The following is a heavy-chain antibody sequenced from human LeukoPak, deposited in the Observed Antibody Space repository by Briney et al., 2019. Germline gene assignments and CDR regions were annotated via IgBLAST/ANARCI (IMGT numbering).Heavy chain of an antibody. J-gene: IGHJ4*02. V-gene: IGHV4-34*01. CDR2: INHSGST. CDR3: ARGRGIFGVVIRIYYFDY. Sequence: PSETLSLTCAVYGGSFSGYYWSWIRQPPGKGLEWIGEINHSGSTNYNPSLKSRVTISVDTSKNQFSLELSSVTAADTAVYYCARGRGIFGVVIRIYYFDYWGQGTLVTVSP. CDR1: GGSFSGYY. D-gene: IGHD3-3*01.